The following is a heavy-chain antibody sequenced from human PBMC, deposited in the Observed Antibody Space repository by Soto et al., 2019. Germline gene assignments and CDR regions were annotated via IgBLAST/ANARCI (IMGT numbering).Heavy chain of an antibody. D-gene: IGHD5-18*01. Sequence: AVKVSCKASGYTLTDYFLHWVRQAPGQGLEWMGGIKPSAGTASYAQKLQGRATITADESTSTAYMELSSLRSEDTAVYYCARDYSHGYPSTLDAFDIWGQGTMVT. CDR1: GYTLTDYF. CDR2: IKPSAGTA. J-gene: IGHJ3*02. V-gene: IGHV1-69*13. CDR3: ARDYSHGYPSTLDAFDI.